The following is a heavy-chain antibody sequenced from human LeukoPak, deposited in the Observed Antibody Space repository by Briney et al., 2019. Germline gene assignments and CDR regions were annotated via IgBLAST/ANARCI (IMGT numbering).Heavy chain of an antibody. CDR2: ISGSDDST. Sequence: PGGSLRLSCAASGFTFRSYGMIWVRQAPGKGLEWVSSISGSDDSTYYADSVKGRFTISRDNSKNTLYLQMNSLRAEDTAVYYCAKFSLGLTQGELELADEFDYWGQGTLVTVSS. CDR1: GFTFRSYG. CDR3: AKFSLGLTQGELELADEFDY. V-gene: IGHV3-23*01. J-gene: IGHJ4*02. D-gene: IGHD1-7*01.